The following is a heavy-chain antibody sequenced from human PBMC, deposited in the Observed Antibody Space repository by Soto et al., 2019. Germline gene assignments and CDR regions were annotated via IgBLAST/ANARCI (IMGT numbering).Heavy chain of an antibody. Sequence: QVQLVQSGAEVKKPGSSVKVSCKASGGTFSSYAINWVRQAPGQGLEWMGGIIPIFATADYAQNFQGRVTITADESTSTAYMELSRLRSEDTAVYYCAQCLLGVNYYYGMDVWGQGTTVTVSS. D-gene: IGHD3-16*01. V-gene: IGHV1-69*12. CDR1: GGTFSSYA. CDR2: IIPIFATA. CDR3: AQCLLGVNYYYGMDV. J-gene: IGHJ6*02.